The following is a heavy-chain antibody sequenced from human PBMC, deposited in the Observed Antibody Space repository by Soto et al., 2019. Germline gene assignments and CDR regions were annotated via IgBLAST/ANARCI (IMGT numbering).Heavy chain of an antibody. V-gene: IGHV3-30*18. CDR3: AKIGYCSGGSCYIDAFDI. CDR2: ISYDGSNK. Sequence: PGGSLRLSCAASGFTFSSYGIHWVRQAPCKGLEWVAVISYDGSNKYYADSVKGRFTISRDNSKNTLYLQMDSLRAEDTAVYYCAKIGYCSGGSCYIDAFDIWGQGTMVTVSS. J-gene: IGHJ3*02. CDR1: GFTFSSYG. D-gene: IGHD2-15*01.